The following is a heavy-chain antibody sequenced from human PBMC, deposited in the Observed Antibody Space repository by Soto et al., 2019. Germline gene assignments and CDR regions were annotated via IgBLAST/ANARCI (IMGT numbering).Heavy chain of an antibody. V-gene: IGHV4-61*01. CDR1: RGSVSSATYY. J-gene: IGHJ6*02. CDR2: IYYSWNT. CDR3: ARSRDYNINYYYALDF. Sequence: SETLSLTCTVSRGSVSSATYYWNWIRQPPGKPLEWIGYIYYSWNTNDNPSLKSRVTTTLDTSNDQFSLKLSSVTAADTAVYYCARSRDYNINYYYALDFWGQGTMVTVSS. D-gene: IGHD3-9*01.